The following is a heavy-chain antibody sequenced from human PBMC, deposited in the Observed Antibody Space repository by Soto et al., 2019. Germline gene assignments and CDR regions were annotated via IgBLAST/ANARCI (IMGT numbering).Heavy chain of an antibody. CDR2: ISSNGGST. CDR1: GFTFSSYA. D-gene: IGHD1-1*01. Sequence: EVQLVESGGGLVQPGGSLRLSCAASGFTFSSYAMHWVRQAPGKRLEYVSAISSNGGSTYYANSVKGRFTIYRDNSNNTLYLQMGSLRAEDMAVYYCASSGLERYYYYYMDVWGKGTTVTVSS. J-gene: IGHJ6*03. V-gene: IGHV3-64*01. CDR3: ASSGLERYYYYYMDV.